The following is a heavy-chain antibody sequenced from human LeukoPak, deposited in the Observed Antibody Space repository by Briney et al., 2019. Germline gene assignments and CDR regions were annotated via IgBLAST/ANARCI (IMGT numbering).Heavy chain of an antibody. CDR2: IYSSGRT. CDR3: ARDIHTSDWTKFDY. V-gene: IGHV4-61*02. Sequence: PSETLSLTCNVSGGSISRGNYYWTWIRQPAGKGLKWIGRIYSSGRTNYNPSLKSRVTISVDTSKNQFSLNLSSVTAADTAVYYCARDIHTSDWTKFDYWGQGTSVTVSS. D-gene: IGHD6-19*01. CDR1: GGSISRGNYY. J-gene: IGHJ4*02.